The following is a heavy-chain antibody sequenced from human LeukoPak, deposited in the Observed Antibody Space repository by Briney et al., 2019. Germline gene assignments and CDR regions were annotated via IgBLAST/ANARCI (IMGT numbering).Heavy chain of an antibody. CDR1: GFNFNNHA. Sequence: GRSLRLSCAASGFNFNNHALHWVRQAPGKGLEWVTLISYDGTKKYYADSVKGRFTVSRDKSSNTVQLQMNSLRPEDTGLYYCAREAEFSSSPTFDSWGQGVLATVSS. D-gene: IGHD6-6*01. V-gene: IGHV3-30*04. J-gene: IGHJ4*02. CDR3: AREAEFSSSPTFDS. CDR2: ISYDGTKK.